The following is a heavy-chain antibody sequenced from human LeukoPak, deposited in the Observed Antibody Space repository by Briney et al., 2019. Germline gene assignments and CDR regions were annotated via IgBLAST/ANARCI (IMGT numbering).Heavy chain of an antibody. Sequence: GGSLRLSCAASGFTFDDYAMHWVRQAPGKGLEWVSGISWNSGSIGYADSVKGRFTISRDNAKNSLYLQMNSLRAEDTALYYCAKDADPSSGWLSLVDYWGQGTLVTVSS. CDR1: GFTFDDYA. CDR3: AKDADPSSGWLSLVDY. J-gene: IGHJ4*02. D-gene: IGHD6-19*01. CDR2: ISWNSGSI. V-gene: IGHV3-9*01.